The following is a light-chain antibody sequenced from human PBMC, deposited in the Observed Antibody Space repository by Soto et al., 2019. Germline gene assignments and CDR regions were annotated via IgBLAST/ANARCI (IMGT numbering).Light chain of an antibody. CDR1: QDIGND. CDR2: AAS. Sequence: DVQMTQSPTSLSASVGDRVTITCRASQDIGNDLAWYQQKPGTAPKRLIYAASGLQSGVPSRFSGSGSGTEFTLTISSLQPEDFATYYCLQHDTYPWTFGQGTKVDIK. CDR3: LQHDTYPWT. V-gene: IGKV1-17*01. J-gene: IGKJ1*01.